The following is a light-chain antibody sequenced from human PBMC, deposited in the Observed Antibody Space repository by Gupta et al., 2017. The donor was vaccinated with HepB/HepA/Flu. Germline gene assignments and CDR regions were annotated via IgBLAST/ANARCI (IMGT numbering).Light chain of an antibody. CDR2: IND. V-gene: IGLV1-44*01. CDR3: AAWDDGLNGYYV. CDR1: SSNIGSKN. Sequence: QSVLTQPPSVSGTPGQRVTIACSGASSNIGSKNVNWYQLVPGTAPKLLIAINDQRPLGVSDRFSGSKSGTSASLAISALQSEDEAEYYCAAWDDGLNGYYVFGTGTQVNVL. J-gene: IGLJ1*01.